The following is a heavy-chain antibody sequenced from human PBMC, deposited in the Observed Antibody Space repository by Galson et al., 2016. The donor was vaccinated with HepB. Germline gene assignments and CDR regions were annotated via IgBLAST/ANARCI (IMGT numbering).Heavy chain of an antibody. CDR1: GFTFSRYW. J-gene: IGHJ3*01. CDR2: IRPDGSEI. Sequence: SLRLSCAASGFTFSRYWLTWVRQAPGKGLEWVGNIRPDGSEIQYGASVKGRFTISRDNAKSLLYLQLKNLRGDDTAVYYCARDTYATDDGHYYFGAFDFWGQGTVVT. D-gene: IGHD3-22*01. V-gene: IGHV3-7*03. CDR3: ARDTYATDDGHYYFGAFDF.